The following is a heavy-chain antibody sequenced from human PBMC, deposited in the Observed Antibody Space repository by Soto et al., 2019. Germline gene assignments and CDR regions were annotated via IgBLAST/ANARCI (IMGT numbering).Heavy chain of an antibody. Sequence: QVQLVQSGAEVKKPGASVKVSCKASGYTFTGYYMHWVRQAPGQGLEWMGWINPNSGGTKYAQKFQGWVTMTRDTYISTAYMELSRVRSDDTAVYYCARRYGGITMVRGSSFDYWGQGTLVTVSS. CDR2: INPNSGGT. J-gene: IGHJ4*02. V-gene: IGHV1-2*04. D-gene: IGHD3-10*01. CDR3: ARRYGGITMVRGSSFDY. CDR1: GYTFTGYY.